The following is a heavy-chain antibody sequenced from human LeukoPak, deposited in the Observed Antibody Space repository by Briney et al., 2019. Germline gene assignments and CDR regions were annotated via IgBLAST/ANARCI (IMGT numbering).Heavy chain of an antibody. Sequence: GGSLRLSCAASGFTFNTYGMSWVRQAPGKGLEWVSGISGSGGATYYADSVKGRFTISRDDPHNTLYLQMNSLRAEDTAVYFCAKDGRYSSGWGSFDNWGQGTLVTVSS. CDR2: ISGSGGAT. CDR1: GFTFNTYG. J-gene: IGHJ4*02. V-gene: IGHV3-23*01. D-gene: IGHD6-19*01. CDR3: AKDGRYSSGWGSFDN.